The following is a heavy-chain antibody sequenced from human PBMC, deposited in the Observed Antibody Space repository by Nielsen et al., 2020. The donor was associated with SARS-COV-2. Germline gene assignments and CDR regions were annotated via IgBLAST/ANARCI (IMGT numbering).Heavy chain of an antibody. CDR3: ARDGVVVVPAANYYYYGMDV. CDR2: ISSSSSTI. D-gene: IGHD2-2*01. CDR1: GFTFSSYS. J-gene: IGHJ6*02. Sequence: GESLKISCAASGFTFSSYSMNWVRQAPGKGLEWVSYISSSSSTIYYADSVKGRFTISRDNAKNSLYLQMNSLRAEDTAVYYCARDGVVVVPAANYYYYGMDVWGQGTTVTVSS. V-gene: IGHV3-48*01.